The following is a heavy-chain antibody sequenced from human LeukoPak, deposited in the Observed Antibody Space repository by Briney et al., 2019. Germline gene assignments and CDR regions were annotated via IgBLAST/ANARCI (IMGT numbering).Heavy chain of an antibody. J-gene: IGHJ2*01. D-gene: IGHD4-23*01. V-gene: IGHV4-31*03. Sequence: SQTLSLTCTVPGGSISSGGYYWSWIRQHPGKGLEWIGYIYYSGSTYYNPSLKSRVTISVDTSKNQFSLKLSSVTAADTAVYYCARDRYTVVSWNFDLWGRGTLVTVSS. CDR2: IYYSGST. CDR3: ARDRYTVVSWNFDL. CDR1: GGSISSGGYY.